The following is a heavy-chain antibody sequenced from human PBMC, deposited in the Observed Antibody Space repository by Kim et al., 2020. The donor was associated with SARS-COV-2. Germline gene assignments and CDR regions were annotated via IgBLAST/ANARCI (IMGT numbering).Heavy chain of an antibody. CDR2: ISSSSSYI. V-gene: IGHV3-21*01. CDR3: ASAPTVTTGFDY. CDR1: GFTFSSYS. J-gene: IGHJ4*02. Sequence: GGSLRLSCAASGFTFSSYSMNWVRQAPGKGLEWVSSISSSSSYIYYADSVKGRFTISRDNAKNSLYLQMNSLRAEDTAVYYCASAPTVTTGFDYWGQGTLVTVSS. D-gene: IGHD4-4*01.